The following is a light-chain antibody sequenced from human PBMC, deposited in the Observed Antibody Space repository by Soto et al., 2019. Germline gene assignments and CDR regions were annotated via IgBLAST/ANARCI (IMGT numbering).Light chain of an antibody. CDR3: AAWDDSMNGYV. CDR1: ISDIVSNT. J-gene: IGLJ1*01. Sequence: QSVMTQPPSASRTPGQRVTISFSGSISDIVSNTVNWYQQLPGTAPKLLIYSNNQRPSGVPDRFSGSKSGTSASLAISVLKSEDEADYYCAAWDDSMNGYVFGTGTKVTVL. CDR2: SNN. V-gene: IGLV1-44*01.